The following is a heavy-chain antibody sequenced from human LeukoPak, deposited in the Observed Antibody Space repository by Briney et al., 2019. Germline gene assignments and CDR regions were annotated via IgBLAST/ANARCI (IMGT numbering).Heavy chain of an antibody. CDR3: ARPRMGGAVVDWYFDL. Sequence: PSETLSLTCTVSGGFISSYYWSWIRQPPGKGLEWIGYIYYSGSTNYNPSLKSRVTISVDTSKNQFSLKLSSVTAADTAVYYCARPRMGGAVVDWYFDLWGRGTLVTVSS. CDR1: GGFISSYY. V-gene: IGHV4-59*08. D-gene: IGHD6-19*01. CDR2: IYYSGST. J-gene: IGHJ2*01.